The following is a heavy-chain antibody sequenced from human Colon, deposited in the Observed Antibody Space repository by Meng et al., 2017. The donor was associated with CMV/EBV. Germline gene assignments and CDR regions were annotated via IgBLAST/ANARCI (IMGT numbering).Heavy chain of an antibody. CDR1: WSFSGYY. Sequence: WSFSGYYLSWIRQPPGKGLEWIGEINHSGSTNYNPSLKSRVTIAVDTSKNQFSLKLSSVTAADTAVYYCARAIVVRGVIITYWFDPWGQGTLVTVSS. D-gene: IGHD3-10*01. CDR2: INHSGST. V-gene: IGHV4-34*01. CDR3: ARAIVVRGVIITYWFDP. J-gene: IGHJ5*02.